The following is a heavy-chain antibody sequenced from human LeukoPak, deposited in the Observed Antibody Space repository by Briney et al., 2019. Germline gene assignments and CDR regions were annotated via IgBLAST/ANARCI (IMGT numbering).Heavy chain of an antibody. CDR2: IYTSGST. J-gene: IGHJ4*02. CDR3: ARWGYYFDY. V-gene: IGHV4-4*09. Sequence: SETLSLTCTVSGGSISSYYWSWIRQPPGKGLEWIGYIYTSGSTNYSPSLKSRVTISVDTSKNQFSLKLSSVTAADAAVYYCARWGYYFDYWGQGTLVTVSS. D-gene: IGHD1-26*01. CDR1: GGSISSYY.